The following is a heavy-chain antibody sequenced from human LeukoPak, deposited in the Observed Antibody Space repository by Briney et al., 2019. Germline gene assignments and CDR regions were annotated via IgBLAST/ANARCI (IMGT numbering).Heavy chain of an antibody. CDR1: GFTFSVYD. D-gene: IGHD1-26*01. CDR3: AKARSRNDAFDI. Sequence: GGSLRLSCAASGFTFSVYDMYWIRQSPGKGLECVSVISRGGISYYADSVKGRFTISRDNSKNTLYLQMNSLRAEDTAVYYCAKARSRNDAFDIWGQGTMVTVSS. CDR2: ISRGGIS. J-gene: IGHJ3*02. V-gene: IGHV3-23*01.